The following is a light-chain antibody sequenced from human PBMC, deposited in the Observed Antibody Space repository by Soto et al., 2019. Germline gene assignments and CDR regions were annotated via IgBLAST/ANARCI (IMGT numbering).Light chain of an antibody. CDR3: RQYGSSPT. J-gene: IGKJ1*01. CDR2: DVS. CDR1: QSVSSNY. V-gene: IGKV3-20*01. Sequence: EIVLTQSPGTLSLSPGERATLSCRSSQSVSSNYLAWYQQKPDQAPRLLIYDVSGRATGIPDRFSDSGSGTDFTLTISRLEPEDFAVYYCRQYGSSPTFGQGTKVEIK.